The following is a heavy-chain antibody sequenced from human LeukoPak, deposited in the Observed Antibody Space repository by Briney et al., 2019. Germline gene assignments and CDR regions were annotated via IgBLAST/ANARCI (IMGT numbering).Heavy chain of an antibody. CDR2: ISGSGGST. D-gene: IGHD3-22*01. V-gene: IGHV3-23*01. CDR3: ATRSGYYSQAY. J-gene: IGHJ4*02. Sequence: QPGGSQRLSCAASGYTFSSYAMSWVRQAPGKGLEWVSAISGSGGSTYYADSVKGRFTISRDNSKNTLYLQMNSLRAEDTAVYYCATRSGYYSQAYWGQGTLVTVSS. CDR1: GYTFSSYA.